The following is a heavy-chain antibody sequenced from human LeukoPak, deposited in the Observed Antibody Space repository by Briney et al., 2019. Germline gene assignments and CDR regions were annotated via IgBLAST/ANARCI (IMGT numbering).Heavy chain of an antibody. CDR3: ARDRHWGAFDI. CDR2: ISGSGGNT. D-gene: IGHD7-27*01. V-gene: IGHV3-23*01. CDR1: GFTFSNYA. J-gene: IGHJ3*02. Sequence: GGSLRLSCGASGFTFSNYAMSWVRQAPGKGLEWVSSISGSGGNTYYADSVKGRFTISRDNSKNTLYLQMNSLRADDTAVYYCARDRHWGAFDIWGQGTMVTVSS.